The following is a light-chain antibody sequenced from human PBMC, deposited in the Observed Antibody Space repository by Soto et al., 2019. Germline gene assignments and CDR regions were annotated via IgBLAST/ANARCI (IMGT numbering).Light chain of an antibody. CDR1: SSDVGGYNY. CDR3: CSYAGSYPRG. V-gene: IGLV2-11*01. J-gene: IGLJ1*01. CDR2: DVG. Sequence: QSALTQPRSVSGSPGQSVTISCTGTSSDVGGYNYVSWYQQHPGKAPKLMIYDVGKRPSGVPDRFSGSKSDNTASLTISGLQAEDEADYYCCSYAGSYPRGFGTGTKLPVL.